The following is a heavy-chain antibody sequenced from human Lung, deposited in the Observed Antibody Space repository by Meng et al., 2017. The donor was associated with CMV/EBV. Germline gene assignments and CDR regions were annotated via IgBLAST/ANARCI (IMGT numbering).Heavy chain of an antibody. J-gene: IGHJ5*02. D-gene: IGHD3-22*01. Sequence: GGSLRLSCAASGFAFSNYWITWVRQAPGKGLEWVGNVKADGTENQYADSVKGRFSISRDNSKNSAYLHMNSVRAEDTAVYYCVTTYYYDDSAYPSGQGTLVTVSS. CDR2: VKADGTEN. V-gene: IGHV3-7*01. CDR1: GFAFSNYW. CDR3: VTTYYYDDSAYP.